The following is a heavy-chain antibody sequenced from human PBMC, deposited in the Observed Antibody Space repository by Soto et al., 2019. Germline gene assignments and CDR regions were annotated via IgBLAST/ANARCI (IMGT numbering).Heavy chain of an antibody. D-gene: IGHD2-21*01. CDR3: ARADYYYPDY. CDR1: GYTFTSYA. V-gene: IGHV1-3*01. Sequence: QVHLVQSGAEVKKPGASVKVSCKASGYTFTSYAMHWVRQAPGQRLEWMGWINAGNGNTKYSQKFQGRVTITRDTSASTAYMELSSLRSEDTAVYYCARADYYYPDYWGQGTLVNVSS. J-gene: IGHJ4*02. CDR2: INAGNGNT.